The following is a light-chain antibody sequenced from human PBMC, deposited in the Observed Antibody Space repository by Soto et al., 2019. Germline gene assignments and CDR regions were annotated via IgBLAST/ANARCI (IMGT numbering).Light chain of an antibody. CDR3: CSDTSSSSVV. CDR1: SSDVGGYNY. CDR2: DVS. V-gene: IGLV2-14*01. Sequence: QSALTQPASASGSPGQSITISCTGTSSDVGGYNYVSWYQQHPGKAPKLMIYDVSNRPSGVANRFSGSKSDNTASLTISGLQAEDAAYYCCCSDTSSSSVVFGGGTKLTVL. J-gene: IGLJ2*01.